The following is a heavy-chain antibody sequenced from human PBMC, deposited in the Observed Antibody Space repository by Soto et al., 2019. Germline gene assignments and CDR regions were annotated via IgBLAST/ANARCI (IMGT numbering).Heavy chain of an antibody. D-gene: IGHD2-8*01. J-gene: IGHJ4*02. CDR1: GESISNKIYY. CDR3: ARRNSCNNGFCYPYFDF. V-gene: IGHV4-39*01. Sequence: QLQLQETGPGLVTPSETLSLTCTVSGESISNKIYYWSWIRQSPESGLEWIGTVNYGGDNDYNPSLQSRVTMSVDTSENQFSLKLSSVTAADTAVYYCARRNSCNNGFCYPYFDFWGQGIVVTVSS. CDR2: VNYGGDN.